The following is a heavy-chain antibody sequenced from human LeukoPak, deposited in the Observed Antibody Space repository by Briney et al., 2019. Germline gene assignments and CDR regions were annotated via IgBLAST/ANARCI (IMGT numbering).Heavy chain of an antibody. CDR3: ARELGGLYGDHDY. CDR1: GGTFSSYA. D-gene: IGHD4-17*01. V-gene: IGHV1-69*04. CDR2: IIPILGIA. Sequence: SVKVSCKASGGTFSSYAISWVRQAPGQGLEWMGRIIPILGIANYAQKFQGRVTITADKSTSTAYMELSSLRSEDTAVYYCARELGGLYGDHDYWGQGTLVTVSS. J-gene: IGHJ4*02.